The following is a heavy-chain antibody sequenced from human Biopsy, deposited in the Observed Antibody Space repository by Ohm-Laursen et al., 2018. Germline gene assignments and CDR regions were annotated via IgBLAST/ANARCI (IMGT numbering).Heavy chain of an antibody. Sequence: SLRLSCSGSEFTFSGYSMNWVRQAPGRGLEWVSYINVYSNKKYYADSVKGRFIVSRDNDKNSLYLQMNSLRAEDTAVYHCARSPGRDRMDVWGQGTTVIVSS. CDR1: EFTFSGYS. CDR3: ARSPGRDRMDV. V-gene: IGHV3-48*04. J-gene: IGHJ6*02. CDR2: INVYSNKK. D-gene: IGHD1-14*01.